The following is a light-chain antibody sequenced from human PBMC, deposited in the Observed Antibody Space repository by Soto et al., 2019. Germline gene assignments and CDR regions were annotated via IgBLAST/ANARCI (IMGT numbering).Light chain of an antibody. Sequence: QSVLTQPASVSGSPGQSITISCTGTSSDVGGYSYVSWYQQLPGKAPKLMIYDVNNRPSGVSNRFSGSKSGNTASLTISGLQAEDEADYYCSSYTSSTTYVFGTGTKVTVL. CDR3: SSYTSSTTYV. CDR1: SSDVGGYSY. CDR2: DVN. V-gene: IGLV2-14*03. J-gene: IGLJ1*01.